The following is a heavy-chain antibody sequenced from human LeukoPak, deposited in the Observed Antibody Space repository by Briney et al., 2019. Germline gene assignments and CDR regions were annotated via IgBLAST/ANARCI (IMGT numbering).Heavy chain of an antibody. CDR2: ISGSGGST. CDR3: ANQERWLQLAV. Sequence: GGSLRLSCAASGFTFSSYAMSWVRQAPGKGLEWVSAISGSGGSTYYADTVKGRFTISRDNSKNTLYLQMNSLRAEDTAVYYCANQERWLQLAVWGQGTLVTVSS. V-gene: IGHV3-23*01. D-gene: IGHD5-12*01. J-gene: IGHJ4*02. CDR1: GFTFSSYA.